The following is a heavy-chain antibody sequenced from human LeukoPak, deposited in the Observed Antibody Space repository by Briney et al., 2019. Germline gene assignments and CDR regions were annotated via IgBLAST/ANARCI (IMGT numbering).Heavy chain of an antibody. J-gene: IGHJ6*02. CDR3: ARDYYYGSGSYYYYYGMDV. V-gene: IGHV3-23*01. CDR1: GFTFTSYS. D-gene: IGHD3-10*01. Sequence: PGGSLRLSCAASGFTFTSYSMNWVRQAPGKGLEWVSTISGGGGSTYYADSVKGRFTISRDNSKNTLYLQMNSLRAEDTAVYYCARDYYYGSGSYYYYYGMDVWGQGTTVTVSS. CDR2: ISGGGGST.